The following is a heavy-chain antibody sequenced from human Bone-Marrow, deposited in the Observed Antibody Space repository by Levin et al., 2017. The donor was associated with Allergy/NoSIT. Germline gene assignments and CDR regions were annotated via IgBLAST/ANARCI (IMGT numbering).Heavy chain of an antibody. D-gene: IGHD5-18*01. J-gene: IGHJ2*01. V-gene: IGHV4-59*08. Sequence: SQTLSLTCTVSGGSISSYYWSWIRQPPGKGLEWLGYIDYSGSTNYNPSLKSRVTISVDPSKNQFSLKLSSVTAADTAVYYCARHGLQGGGRYFDRWGRGTLVTVSS. CDR1: GGSISSYY. CDR2: IDYSGST. CDR3: ARHGLQGGGRYFDR.